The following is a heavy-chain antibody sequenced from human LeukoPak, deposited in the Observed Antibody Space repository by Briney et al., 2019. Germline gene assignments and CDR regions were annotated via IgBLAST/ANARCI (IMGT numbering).Heavy chain of an antibody. V-gene: IGHV4-34*01. D-gene: IGHD3-22*01. CDR3: ARHFFDTSGRKSFEH. J-gene: IGHJ1*01. Sequence: PSETLSLTCAVYAESFSGYYWSWIRQPPGRGLEWIGEISHSGSTGYNPSLKSRVTISLDTSKNQLSLELTSVTAADTAVYYCARHFFDTSGRKSFEHWGQGTLVTVSS. CDR2: ISHSGST. CDR1: AESFSGYY.